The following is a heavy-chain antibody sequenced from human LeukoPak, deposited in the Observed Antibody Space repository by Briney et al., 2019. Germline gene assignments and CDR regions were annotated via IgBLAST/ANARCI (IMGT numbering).Heavy chain of an antibody. CDR3: ASQFGRFLEWLGRYNWFDP. V-gene: IGHV4-34*01. D-gene: IGHD3-3*01. J-gene: IGHJ5*02. CDR2: INHSGST. Sequence: SETLSLTCAVYGGSFSGYYWSWIRQPPGKGLEWIGEINHSGSTNYNPSLKSRVTISVDTSKNQFSLKLSSVTAADTAVYYCASQFGRFLEWLGRYNWFDPWGQGTLVTVSS. CDR1: GGSFSGYY.